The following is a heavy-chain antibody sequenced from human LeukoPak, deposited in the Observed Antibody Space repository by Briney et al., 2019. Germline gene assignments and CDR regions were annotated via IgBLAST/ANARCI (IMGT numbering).Heavy chain of an antibody. CDR2: ISYDGSNK. V-gene: IGHV3-30*18. CDR1: GXTFSSYG. CDR3: AKDLGGTDY. J-gene: IGHJ4*02. Sequence: GGSLRLSCAASGXTFSSYGMHWVRQAPGKGLEWVAVISYDGSNKYYADSVKGRFTISRDNSKNTLYLQMNSLRAEVTAVYYCAKDLGGTDYWGQGTLVTVSS. D-gene: IGHD3-16*01.